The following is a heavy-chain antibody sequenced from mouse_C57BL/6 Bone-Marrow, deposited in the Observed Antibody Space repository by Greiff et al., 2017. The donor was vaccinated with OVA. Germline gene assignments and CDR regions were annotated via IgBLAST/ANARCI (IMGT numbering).Heavy chain of an antibody. CDR3: ARSLITTATFDV. Sequence: VQLQQSGPGLVKPSQSLSLTCSVTGYSITSGYYWNWIRQFPGNKLEWMGYISYDGSNNYNPSLKNRISITRDTSKNQFFLKLNSVTTEDTATYYCARSLITTATFDVWGTGTTVTVSS. D-gene: IGHD1-1*01. CDR1: GYSITSGYY. J-gene: IGHJ1*03. V-gene: IGHV3-6*01. CDR2: ISYDGSN.